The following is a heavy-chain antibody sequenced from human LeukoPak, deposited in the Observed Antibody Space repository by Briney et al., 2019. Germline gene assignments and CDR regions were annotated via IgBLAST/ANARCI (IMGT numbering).Heavy chain of an antibody. CDR3: ARALNPNYYYDYMDV. Sequence: PGGSLRLSCAASGFTFDDYAMHWVRQAPGKGLEWVSLISWDGGSTYYADSVKGRFTISRDSAKNSLYLQMNSLRAEDTALYYCARALNPNYYYDYMDVWGKGTTVTVSS. D-gene: IGHD1-14*01. V-gene: IGHV3-43D*03. CDR1: GFTFDDYA. J-gene: IGHJ6*03. CDR2: ISWDGGST.